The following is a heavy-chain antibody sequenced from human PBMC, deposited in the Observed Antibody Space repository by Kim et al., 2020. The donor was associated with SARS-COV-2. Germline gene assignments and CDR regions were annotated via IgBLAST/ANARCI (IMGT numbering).Heavy chain of an antibody. D-gene: IGHD3-22*01. J-gene: IGHJ4*02. V-gene: IGHV4-39*01. CDR3: ARFPDYDSSGYKLRGRDFDY. Sequence: RVTISVDTSKNQFSLKLSSVTAADTAVYYCARFPDYDSSGYKLRGRDFDYWGQGTLVTVSS.